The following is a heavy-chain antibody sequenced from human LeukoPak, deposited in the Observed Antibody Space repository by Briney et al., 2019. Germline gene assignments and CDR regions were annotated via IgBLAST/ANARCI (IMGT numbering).Heavy chain of an antibody. D-gene: IGHD6-19*01. CDR3: ARGDHFSSGGYIDY. CDR1: GGSISSGGYY. CDR2: IYYSGST. J-gene: IGHJ4*02. V-gene: IGHV4-31*03. Sequence: SQTLSLTCTVSGGSISSGGYYWSWIRQHPGKGLEWIGYIYYSGSTYYNPSLKSRVTISVDTSKNQFSLKLSSVTAADTAVYYCARGDHFSSGGYIDYWGQGTLVTVSS.